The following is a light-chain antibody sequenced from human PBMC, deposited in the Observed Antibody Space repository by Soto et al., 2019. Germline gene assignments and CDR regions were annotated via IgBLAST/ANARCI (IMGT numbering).Light chain of an antibody. CDR3: QQYGSSPRT. V-gene: IGKV3-20*01. CDR2: GVS. Sequence: EIVLTQSPGTLSLSPGERATLSCRASQSVTSSYLAWYQQKPGQAPRLLIYGVSSRATGIPDRFRGSGSGTDFTLTISRLEPEDFAVYYCQQYGSSPRTFGQGTKVDIK. J-gene: IGKJ1*01. CDR1: QSVTSSY.